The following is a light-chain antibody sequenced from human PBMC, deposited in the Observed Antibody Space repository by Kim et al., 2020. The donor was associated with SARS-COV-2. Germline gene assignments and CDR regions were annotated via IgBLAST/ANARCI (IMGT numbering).Light chain of an antibody. CDR1: NSDVGVYDY. Sequence: GQAVTISCTGTNSDVGVYDYVSWYQQYPGAAPKVVIYDVNKRPSGVPDRFSGSKSGNTATLTVSSLQAEDEADYYCSSYAGDNKFVFGTGTKVTVL. CDR2: DVN. CDR3: SSYAGDNKFV. J-gene: IGLJ1*01. V-gene: IGLV2-8*01.